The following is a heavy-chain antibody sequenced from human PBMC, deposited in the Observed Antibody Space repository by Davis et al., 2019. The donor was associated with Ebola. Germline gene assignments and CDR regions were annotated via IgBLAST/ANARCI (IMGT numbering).Heavy chain of an antibody. J-gene: IGHJ6*04. CDR3: ARTLGVVIGHIYYYYGMDV. V-gene: IGHV1-18*04. CDR2: INPHNGNT. D-gene: IGHD3-3*01. CDR1: GYTFTGYG. Sequence: ASVKVSCKASGYTFTGYGISWVRQAPGQGLEWMGWINPHNGNTNYAQKLQGRVTMTTDTSTSTAYMELRSLRSDDTAVYYCARTLGVVIGHIYYYYGMDVWGKGTTVTVSS.